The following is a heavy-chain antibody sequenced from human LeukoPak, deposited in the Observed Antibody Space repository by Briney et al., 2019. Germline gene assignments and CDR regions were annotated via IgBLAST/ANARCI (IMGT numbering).Heavy chain of an antibody. Sequence: PSESLSLTCTVSGGSISSYYWSWIRQPPGKGLEWIGYIYYSGSTNYNPSLKSRVTISVDTSKNQFSLKLSSVTAADTAVYYCARGKGIIKNYFDYWGQGTLVTVSS. CDR1: GGSISSYY. V-gene: IGHV4-59*01. D-gene: IGHD3-16*02. CDR3: ARGKGIIKNYFDY. J-gene: IGHJ4*02. CDR2: IYYSGST.